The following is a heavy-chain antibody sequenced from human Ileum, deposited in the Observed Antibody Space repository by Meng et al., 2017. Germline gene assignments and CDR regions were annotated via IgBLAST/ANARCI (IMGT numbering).Heavy chain of an antibody. V-gene: IGHV4-34*01. CDR2: INHSGST. J-gene: IGHJ4*02. CDR3: SRTSYYDNSGYYPG. D-gene: IGHD3-22*01. Sequence: HVQAQQWGAGLLTPSETLSFTCAVYGGSFSGYYWSWIRQPPGKGLEWIGEINHSGSTNYNPSLKSRVTISVDTSKNQFSLKLSSVTAADAAVYYCSRTSYYDNSGYYPGWGQGTLVTVSS. CDR1: GGSFSGYY.